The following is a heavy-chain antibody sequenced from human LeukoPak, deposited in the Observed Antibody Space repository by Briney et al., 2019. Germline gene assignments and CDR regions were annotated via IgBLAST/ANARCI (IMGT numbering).Heavy chain of an antibody. D-gene: IGHD2-2*01. CDR2: IIAILGIA. V-gene: IGHV1-69*04. J-gene: IGHJ4*02. CDR1: GGTFSSYA. CDR3: ARNRVVPAAFDS. Sequence: SVKVSCKASGGTFSSYAISWVRQAPGQGLEWMGRIIAILGIANYAQKFQGRVTITADKSTSTAYMELSSLRSEDTAVYYCARNRVVPAAFDSWGQGTLVTVPS.